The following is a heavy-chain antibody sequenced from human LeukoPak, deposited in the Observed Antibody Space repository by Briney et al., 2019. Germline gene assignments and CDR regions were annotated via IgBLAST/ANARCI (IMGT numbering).Heavy chain of an antibody. CDR1: GYTFTSYG. V-gene: IGHV1-18*01. J-gene: IGHJ4*02. Sequence: ASVKVSCTASGYTFTSYGISWVRQAPGQGLEWMGWISAYNGNTNYAQKLQGRVTMTTDTSTSTAYMELRSLRSDDTAVYYCARDRSLVGATVYDYWGQGTLVTVSP. CDR3: ARDRSLVGATVYDY. D-gene: IGHD1-26*01. CDR2: ISAYNGNT.